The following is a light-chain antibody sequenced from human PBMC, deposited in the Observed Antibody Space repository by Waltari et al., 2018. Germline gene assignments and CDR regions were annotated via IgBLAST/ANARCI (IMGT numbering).Light chain of an antibody. CDR2: GTS. CDR1: QSVSSSY. J-gene: IGKJ3*01. V-gene: IGKV3-20*01. Sequence: ELALTQSPGTLSLSPGERATLSCRASQSVSSSYLAWYQQKPGQAPRLLIYGTSSRATGIPDRFSGSGSGTDFTLTISRLEPEDFAVYYCQQYGSSFTFGPGTKVDIK. CDR3: QQYGSSFT.